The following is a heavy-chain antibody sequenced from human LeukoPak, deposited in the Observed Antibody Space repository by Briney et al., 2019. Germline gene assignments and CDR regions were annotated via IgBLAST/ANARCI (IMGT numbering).Heavy chain of an antibody. CDR2: INPNSGGT. CDR3: ARDLGYSYGYDY. V-gene: IGHV1-2*02. D-gene: IGHD5-18*01. J-gene: IGHJ4*02. CDR1: GYTFTGYY. Sequence: ASVKVSCKASGYTFTGYYMHWVRQAPGQGLEWMGWINPNSGGTNYAQKFQGRVTMTRDTSISTAYMELSRLRSDDTAVYYCARDLGYSYGYDYWSQGTLVTVSS.